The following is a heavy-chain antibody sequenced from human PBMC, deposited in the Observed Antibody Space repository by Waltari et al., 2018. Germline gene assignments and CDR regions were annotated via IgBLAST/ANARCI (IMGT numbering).Heavy chain of an antibody. D-gene: IGHD1-1*01. V-gene: IGHV3-48*03. CDR1: VFTFSSYE. J-gene: IGHJ4*02. Sequence: EVQLVESGGGLVQPGGSLRLSCAASVFTFSSYELRWVRQAPGKGLEWVSYISSSGSTIYYADSGKGRFTISRDNAKNSLYLQMNSLRDEDTAVYYCANRPTGKAYWGQGTLVTVSS. CDR3: ANRPTGKAY. CDR2: ISSSGSTI.